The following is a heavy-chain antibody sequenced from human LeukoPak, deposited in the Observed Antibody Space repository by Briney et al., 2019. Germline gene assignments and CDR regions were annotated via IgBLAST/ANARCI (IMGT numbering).Heavy chain of an antibody. CDR2: IIPILGIA. J-gene: IGHJ4*02. CDR1: VGTFTNYA. CDR3: ASIKTGYSSSWTFDY. D-gene: IGHD6-13*01. Sequence: GASVTVSCTPSVGTFTNYAISWVRQAPGQGLEWMGRIIPILGIANYAHKFQGRVTITADKSTSTAYMELSSLRSEDTAVYYCASIKTGYSSSWTFDYWGQGTLVTVSS. V-gene: IGHV1-69*04.